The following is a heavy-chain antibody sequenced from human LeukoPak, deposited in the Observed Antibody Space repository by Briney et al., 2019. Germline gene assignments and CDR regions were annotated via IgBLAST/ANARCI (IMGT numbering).Heavy chain of an antibody. CDR2: INADNGNT. CDR3: ARDFYYGSGSYLDWFDP. J-gene: IGHJ5*02. Sequence: ASVKVSCKASGYTFTSYAMHWVRQAPGQRLEWMGWINADNGNTKYSQKFQSRVTITRNTSASTAYMELSSLRSEDTAVYYCARDFYYGSGSYLDWFDPWGQGTLVTVSS. CDR1: GYTFTSYA. V-gene: IGHV1-3*01. D-gene: IGHD3-10*01.